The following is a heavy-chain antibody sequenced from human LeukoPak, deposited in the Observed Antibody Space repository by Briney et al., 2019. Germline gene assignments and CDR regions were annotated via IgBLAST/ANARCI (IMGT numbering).Heavy chain of an antibody. V-gene: IGHV1-18*04. J-gene: IGHJ4*02. Sequence: ASVKVSCKASGYTFTSYGISWVRQAPGQRLELMRSISAYNGNTNYAQKLQGRVTMTTDTSTSTAYMELRSLRSDDTAVYYCARSPAAIVPAAMRSDYWGQGSLVTVSS. CDR2: ISAYNGNT. CDR3: ARSPAAIVPAAMRSDY. CDR1: GYTFTSYG. D-gene: IGHD2-2*01.